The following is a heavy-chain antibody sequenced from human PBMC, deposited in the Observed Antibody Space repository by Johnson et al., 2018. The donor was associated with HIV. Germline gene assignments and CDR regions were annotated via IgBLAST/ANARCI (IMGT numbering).Heavy chain of an antibody. J-gene: IGHJ3*02. CDR3: ARELGGI. Sequence: VQLVESGGGLVQPGGSLRLSCAASGFSFSRYWMSWVRQAPGKGLEWVANIKQDGSEKYYVESVKGRFTIDRDNAKNALHLQLGSLRVEDMAVYSCARELGGIWGQGTMVTVSS. V-gene: IGHV3-7*01. CDR1: GFSFSRYW. D-gene: IGHD3-16*01. CDR2: IKQDGSEK.